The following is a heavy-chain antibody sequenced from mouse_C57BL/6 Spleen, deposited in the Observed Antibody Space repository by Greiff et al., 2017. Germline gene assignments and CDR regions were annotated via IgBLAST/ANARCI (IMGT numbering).Heavy chain of an antibody. CDR2: IDPENGDT. CDR1: GFNIKDDY. CDR3: TRREYSNYGGYAMDY. Sequence: EVKLQESGAELVRPGASVKLSCTASGFNIKDDYMHWVKQRPEQGLEWIGWIDPENGDTEYASKFQGKATITADTSSNTAYLQLSSLTNEDSAVYYCTRREYSNYGGYAMDYWGQGTSVTVSS. D-gene: IGHD2-5*01. V-gene: IGHV14-4*01. J-gene: IGHJ4*01.